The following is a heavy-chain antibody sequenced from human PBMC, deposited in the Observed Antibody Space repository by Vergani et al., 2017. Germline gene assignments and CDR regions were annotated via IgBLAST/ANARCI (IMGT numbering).Heavy chain of an antibody. CDR3: ARGRVQSWRLSYYYYMGV. CDR2: MSPNSGKT. V-gene: IGHV1-8*01. Sequence: QVQLVQSGAEVKKPGASVKVSCKASGYTFTSSDINWVRQATGQGLEWMGWMSPNSGKTGYAQKFQGRVTFTRNTSISTAYMEVSSLRSEDTAVYYCARGRVQSWRLSYYYYMGVWGKGTTVTVSS. D-gene: IGHD1-1*01. CDR1: GYTFTSSD. J-gene: IGHJ6*03.